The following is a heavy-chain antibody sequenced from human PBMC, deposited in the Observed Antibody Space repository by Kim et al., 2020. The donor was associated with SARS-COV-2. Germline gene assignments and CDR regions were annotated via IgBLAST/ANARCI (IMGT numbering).Heavy chain of an antibody. V-gene: IGHV3-21*01. CDR3: ARGITADL. J-gene: IGHJ4*02. CDR2: ISSSSSYI. D-gene: IGHD5-18*01. Sequence: GGSLRLSCAASGFTFSSYSMNWVRQAPGKGLEWVSSISSSSSYIYHADSVKGRFTISRDNAKNSLYLQMNSLRAEDTAVYYCARGITADLWGQGTLVPVPP. CDR1: GFTFSSYS.